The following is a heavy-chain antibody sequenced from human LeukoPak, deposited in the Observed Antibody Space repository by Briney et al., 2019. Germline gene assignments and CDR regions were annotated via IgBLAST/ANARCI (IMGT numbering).Heavy chain of an antibody. V-gene: IGHV3-23*01. J-gene: IGHJ6*03. CDR2: ISGSGGST. CDR1: GFTFSSYA. Sequence: TGGSLRLSCAASGFTFSSYAMSWVRQVPGKGLEWVSAISGSGGSTYYADSVKGRFTISRDNSKNTLYLQMNSLRAEDTALYYCARGEGKQWLVDHPPPRDGGEYYYMDVWGKGTTVTVSS. D-gene: IGHD6-19*01. CDR3: ARGEGKQWLVDHPPPRDGGEYYYMDV.